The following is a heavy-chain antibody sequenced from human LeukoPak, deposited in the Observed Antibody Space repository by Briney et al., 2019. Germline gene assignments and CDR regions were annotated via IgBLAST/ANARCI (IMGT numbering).Heavy chain of an antibody. CDR3: ATDLYYYDSSGYRLDY. CDR2: FDPEDGET. V-gene: IGHV1-24*01. Sequence: ASVKVSCKASGYTFTELSMHWVRQAPGKGLEWMGGFDPEDGETIYAQKFQGRVTMTEDTSTDTAYMELSSLRSEDTAVYYCATDLYYYDSSGYRLDYWGQGTLVTVSS. CDR1: GYTFTELS. D-gene: IGHD3-22*01. J-gene: IGHJ4*02.